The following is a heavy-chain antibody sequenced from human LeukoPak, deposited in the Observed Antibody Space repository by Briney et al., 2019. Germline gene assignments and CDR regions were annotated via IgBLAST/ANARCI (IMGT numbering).Heavy chain of an antibody. CDR1: GFTFSSYG. CDR2: ITYDGYYK. D-gene: IGHD3-10*01. Sequence: QPGRSHRLSCEASGFTFSSYGMHWVRQAPGRGLEWVALITYDGYYKYYADSVKGRFTIPSDNSKNTLYLHMNNLRPEDTAVYYCAKDRSAVVRASPMDSWGQGTLVIVSS. J-gene: IGHJ4*02. CDR3: AKDRSAVVRASPMDS. V-gene: IGHV3-30*18.